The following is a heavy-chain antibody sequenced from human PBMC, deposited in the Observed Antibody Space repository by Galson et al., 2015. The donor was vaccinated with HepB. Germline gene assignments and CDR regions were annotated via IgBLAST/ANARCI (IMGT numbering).Heavy chain of an antibody. CDR3: ARDRGPPGSGSYYN. Sequence: SLRLSCAASGFTVSSNYMSWVRQAPGKGLEWVSVIYSGGSTNYADSVKGRFTISRDNSKNTLYLQMNSLRAEDTAVYYCARDRGPPGSGSYYNWGQGTLVTVSS. CDR2: IYSGGST. V-gene: IGHV3-66*01. D-gene: IGHD3-10*01. J-gene: IGHJ4*02. CDR1: GFTVSSNY.